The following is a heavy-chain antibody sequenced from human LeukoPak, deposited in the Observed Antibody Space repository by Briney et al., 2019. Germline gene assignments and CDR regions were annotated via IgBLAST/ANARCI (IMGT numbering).Heavy chain of an antibody. CDR2: IYYSGST. V-gene: IGHV4-38-2*01. CDR1: GFTFSSYA. CDR3: ARNLLPVDY. D-gene: IGHD2-15*01. J-gene: IGHJ4*02. Sequence: PGGSLRLSCAASGFTFSSYAMSWIRQPPGKGLEWIGSIYYSGSTYYNPSLRSRVTISVDTSKNQFSLKLSSVTAADTAVYYCARNLLPVDYWGQGTLVTVSS.